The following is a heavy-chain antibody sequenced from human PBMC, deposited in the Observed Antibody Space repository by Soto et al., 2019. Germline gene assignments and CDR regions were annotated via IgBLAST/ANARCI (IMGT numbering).Heavy chain of an antibody. D-gene: IGHD6-19*01. CDR2: INHSGNT. V-gene: IGHV4-34*01. Sequence: QVPLQQWGAGLLKPSETLPLTCAVYGGSFSGYYWSWIRQSPKKGLEWIGEINHSGNTNYNPSLKSRVTISVDTSKNQFSLKVSSVTAADTAVYYCARRTVSGWFFDSWGQGTLVTVSS. J-gene: IGHJ4*02. CDR3: ARRTVSGWFFDS. CDR1: GGSFSGYY.